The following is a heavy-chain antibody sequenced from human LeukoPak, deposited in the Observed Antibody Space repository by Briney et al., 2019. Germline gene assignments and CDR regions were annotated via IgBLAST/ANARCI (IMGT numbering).Heavy chain of an antibody. D-gene: IGHD2-15*01. CDR3: TTLHIVDY. CDR1: GFTFSTYG. V-gene: IGHV3-74*01. Sequence: GGSLRLACAASGFTFSTYGMHWVRQAPGKGLVWVSRISTDGNTATYADSVKGRFSISRDNAKNTLYLQMNRLRAEDTAVYYCTTLHIVDYWAQGTLVTVSS. J-gene: IGHJ4*02. CDR2: ISTDGNTA.